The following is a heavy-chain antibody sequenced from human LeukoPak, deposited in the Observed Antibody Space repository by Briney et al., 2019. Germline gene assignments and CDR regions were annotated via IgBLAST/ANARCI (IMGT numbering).Heavy chain of an antibody. CDR3: ARVYYDFWSGYYGKSSWYYYYYGMDV. CDR1: GYTFTSYD. CDR2: MNPNSGNT. V-gene: IGHV1-8*01. Sequence: ASVKVSCKASGYTFTSYDINWVRQATGQGLEWMGWMNPNSGNTGYAQKFQGRVTMTRNTSISTAYMELSSLRSEDTAVYYCARVYYDFWSGYYGKSSWYYYYYGMDVWGQGTTVTVSS. J-gene: IGHJ6*02. D-gene: IGHD3-3*01.